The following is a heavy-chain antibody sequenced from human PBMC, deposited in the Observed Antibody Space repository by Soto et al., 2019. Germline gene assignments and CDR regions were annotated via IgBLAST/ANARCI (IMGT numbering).Heavy chain of an antibody. J-gene: IGHJ4*02. CDR2: VSGSGGST. Sequence: PGGSLRLSCAASGFTFSSDAMSWVRQARGKGMEWGSAVSGSGGSTYYADSVKGRFTISSKNSKTTLYLQINSLRAEDTAVYSCAKVPSPIMVSSPYFDYWGQGTLVTVSS. CDR3: AKVPSPIMVSSPYFDY. D-gene: IGHD3-10*01. V-gene: IGHV3-23*01. CDR1: GFTFSSDA.